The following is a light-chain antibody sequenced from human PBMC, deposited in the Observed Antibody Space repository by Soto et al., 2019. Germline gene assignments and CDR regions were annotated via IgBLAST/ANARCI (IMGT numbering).Light chain of an antibody. V-gene: IGLV1-40*01. CDR1: RSNIGAGYD. J-gene: IGLJ2*01. Sequence: QSVLTQPPSVSGATGQRVTISCTGSRSNIGAGYDVHWYQHFPGTSPKLIIHANTDRPSGVPDRFSGSKSGTSASLAIAGLQAEDESDYYCQSYDSTLSAPIFGGGTKVTV. CDR3: QSYDSTLSAPI. CDR2: ANT.